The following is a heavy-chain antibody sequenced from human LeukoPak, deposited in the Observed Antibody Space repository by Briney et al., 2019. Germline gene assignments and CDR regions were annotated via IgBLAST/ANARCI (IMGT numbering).Heavy chain of an antibody. D-gene: IGHD6-13*01. CDR1: GGSISSYY. CDR2: IYTSGST. CDR3: ARDSSSWYLNWFDP. Sequence: SETLSLTCTVSGGSISSYYWSWIRQPAGKGLEWIGRIYTSGSTNYNPPLKSRVTMSVDTSKNQFSLKLSSVTAADTAVYYCARDSSSWYLNWFDPWGQGTLVTVSS. V-gene: IGHV4-4*07. J-gene: IGHJ5*02.